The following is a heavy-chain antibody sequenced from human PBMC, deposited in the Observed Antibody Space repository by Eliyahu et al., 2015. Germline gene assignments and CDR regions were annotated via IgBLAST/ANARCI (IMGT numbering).Heavy chain of an antibody. Sequence: QLQLQESGPGLVKPSETLSLTCXVXGXSISSTSNYWGWIRQPPREGLEWIGSIYXSSGSTYYNPSLKSRVTISVDTSKNQFSLKLSSVTAADTAVYYCARPTQGATRGFDYWGQGTLVTVSS. CDR2: IYXSSGST. CDR1: GXSISSTSNY. V-gene: IGHV4-39*01. J-gene: IGHJ4*02. D-gene: IGHD1-26*01. CDR3: ARPTQGATRGFDY.